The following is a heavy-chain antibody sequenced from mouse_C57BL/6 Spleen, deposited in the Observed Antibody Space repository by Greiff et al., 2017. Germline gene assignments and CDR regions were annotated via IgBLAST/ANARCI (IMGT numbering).Heavy chain of an antibody. V-gene: IGHV2-2*01. J-gene: IGHJ3*01. CDR1: GFSLTSYG. D-gene: IGHD2-1*01. CDR3: ARRDGNYGGFAY. CDR2: IWSGGST. Sequence: QVQLKESGPGLVQPSQSLSITCTVSGFSLTSYGVHWVRQSPGKGLEWLGVIWSGGSTDYNAAFISRLSISKDNSTSQVFFKMNSLQADDTAIYYCARRDGNYGGFAYWGQGTLVTVSA.